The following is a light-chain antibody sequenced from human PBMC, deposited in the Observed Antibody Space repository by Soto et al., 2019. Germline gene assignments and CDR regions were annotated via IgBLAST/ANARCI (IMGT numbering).Light chain of an antibody. Sequence: EIVMTQSPATLSVSPGERATLSCRASQSVSAILAWYQHTPGQAPRLLIYGASTRATGIPARFSGSGTGTDFTLTLRSLQSEDFAVYYCQQYSKWPTFGRGTKGDIK. CDR2: GAS. J-gene: IGKJ1*01. CDR3: QQYSKWPT. V-gene: IGKV3-15*01. CDR1: QSVSAI.